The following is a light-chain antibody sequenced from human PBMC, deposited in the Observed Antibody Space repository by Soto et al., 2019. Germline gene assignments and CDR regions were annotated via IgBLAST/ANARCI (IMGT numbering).Light chain of an antibody. CDR1: QSVSSY. CDR2: GAS. Sequence: EIVRTQSPATLSVSPGERVPLSCRASQSVSSYLAWYQQKPGQAPRLLIYGASTGATGIPARFSGSGSGTEFILTISSLQSEDFAVYYCQQYSKWPLTFGGGTNVDIK. V-gene: IGKV3-15*01. CDR3: QQYSKWPLT. J-gene: IGKJ4*01.